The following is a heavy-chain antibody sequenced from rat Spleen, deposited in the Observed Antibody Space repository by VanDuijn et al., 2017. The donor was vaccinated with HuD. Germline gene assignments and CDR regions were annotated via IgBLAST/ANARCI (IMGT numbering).Heavy chain of an antibody. CDR3: ARLGTTDYYVMDA. Sequence: EVRLVESDGGLVQPGRSLKLSCVASGFTFSKYWMNWIRQAPGKGLEWVASITNNGGNVYYPDSVKGRFTIARDNAKNTQYLQMDSLRSEDTATYYCARLGTTDYYVMDAWGQGASVTVSS. V-gene: IGHV5-31*01. CDR1: GFTFSKYW. D-gene: IGHD1-6*01. CDR2: ITNNGGNV. J-gene: IGHJ4*01.